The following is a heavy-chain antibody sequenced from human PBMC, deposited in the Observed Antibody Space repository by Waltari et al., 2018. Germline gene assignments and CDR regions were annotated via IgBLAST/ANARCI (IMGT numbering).Heavy chain of an antibody. CDR3: AVTTMTGEIDS. D-gene: IGHD3-16*01. J-gene: IGHJ4*02. V-gene: IGHV1-69-2*01. CDR2: IDPEDDEI. Sequence: EVHLVQSGAAVKKPGATVKISCKASGHSFTDYYMHWVRQAPGKGLEWMGRIDPEDDEIIYAEKFQGRITISADTSTDTAYMELSSLRSDDTAVYYCAVTTMTGEIDSWGQGTQVTVSS. CDR1: GHSFTDYY.